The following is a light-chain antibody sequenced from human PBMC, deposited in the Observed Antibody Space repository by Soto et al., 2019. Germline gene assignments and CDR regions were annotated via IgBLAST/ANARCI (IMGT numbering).Light chain of an antibody. CDR2: GAS. CDR1: ETIRNNY. J-gene: IGKJ1*01. Sequence: QSPGTLSLSPGEGATLSCRASETIRNNYLAWYQQKPGQAPRLLIYGASVRATGVPDRFSGSGSGTDFTLTISRLEPEDFAVYYCQQYNNWPPWTFGQGTKVEIK. V-gene: IGKV3-20*01. CDR3: QQYNNWPPWT.